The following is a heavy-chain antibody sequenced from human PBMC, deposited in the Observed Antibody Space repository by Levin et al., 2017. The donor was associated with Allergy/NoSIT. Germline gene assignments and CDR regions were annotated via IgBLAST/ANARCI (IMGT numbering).Heavy chain of an antibody. V-gene: IGHV4-59*01. Sequence: SQTLSLTCTVSGGSISSYYWSWIRQPPGKGLEWIGYIYYSGSTNYNPSLKSRVTISVDTSKNQFSLKLSSVTAADTAVYYCARARDIVVGTFDYWGQGTLVTVSS. D-gene: IGHD2-2*01. CDR2: IYYSGST. CDR1: GGSISSYY. CDR3: ARARDIVVGTFDY. J-gene: IGHJ4*02.